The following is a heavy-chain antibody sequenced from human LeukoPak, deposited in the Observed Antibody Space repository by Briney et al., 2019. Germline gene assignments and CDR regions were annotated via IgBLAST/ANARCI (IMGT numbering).Heavy chain of an antibody. CDR2: ISDDGYST. D-gene: IGHD3-16*01. CDR1: GFTVSSNS. V-gene: IGHV3-23*01. Sequence: GGSLRLSCTVSGFTVSSNSMSWVRQAPGKGLEWVSGISDDGYSTYYADSVKGRFTISRDNSKNTLYLHMSSLRVEDTAVFYCARVAPPLDDYIRGSFPYYFDYWGQGTPVTVSS. J-gene: IGHJ4*02. CDR3: ARVAPPLDDYIRGSFPYYFDY.